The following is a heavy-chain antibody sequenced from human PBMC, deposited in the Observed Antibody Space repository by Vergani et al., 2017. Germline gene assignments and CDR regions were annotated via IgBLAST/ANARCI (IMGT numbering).Heavy chain of an antibody. V-gene: IGHV3-23*01. Sequence: EVQLLESGGGLVQPGGSLRLSCAASGFTFSSYAMSWVRQAPGKGLEWVSAISGSGGSTYYADSVKGRFTISRDNSKNTLYLQMNSLRAEDTAVYYWAKGEGATHYYYYGMDVWGQGTTVTVSS. D-gene: IGHD1-26*01. CDR1: GFTFSSYA. CDR3: AKGEGATHYYYYGMDV. J-gene: IGHJ6*02. CDR2: ISGSGGST.